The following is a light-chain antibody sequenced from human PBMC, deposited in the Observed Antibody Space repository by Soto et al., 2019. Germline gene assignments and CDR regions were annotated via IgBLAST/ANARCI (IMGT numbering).Light chain of an antibody. J-gene: IGKJ1*01. CDR2: GAS. CDR3: QKYGNFWT. V-gene: IGKV3-15*01. CDR1: QSVSSD. Sequence: EIVMTQSPATLSVSPGERATLSCRASQSVSSDLAWYHQKPGQAPRLLIYGASTRATGIPDRFSGSGSGTDFSLTIRRLEPDDFAVYYCQKYGNFWTFGQGTKVDIK.